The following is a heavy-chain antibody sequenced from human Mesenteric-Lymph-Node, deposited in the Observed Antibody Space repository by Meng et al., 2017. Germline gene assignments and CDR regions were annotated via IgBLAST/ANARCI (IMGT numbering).Heavy chain of an antibody. CDR3: LRGSGGSV. CDR1: GGSMSSGNYY. V-gene: IGHV4-30-4*01. Sequence: QVQLQESGPGLVEPSQTLSLTCTVSGGSMSSGNYYWSWIRQPPGKGLEWIRYIHHSGSAYYNPSLKSRVSISVDTSKNQFSLNLNSMTAADTAVYHCLRGSGGSVWGQGTLVTVSS. J-gene: IGHJ1*01. D-gene: IGHD3-10*01. CDR2: IHHSGSA.